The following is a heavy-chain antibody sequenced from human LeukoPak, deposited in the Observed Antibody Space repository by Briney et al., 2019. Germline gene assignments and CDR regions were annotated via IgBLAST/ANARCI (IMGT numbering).Heavy chain of an antibody. J-gene: IGHJ4*02. CDR2: INHSGST. CDR1: GGSFSGYY. V-gene: IGHV4-34*01. CDR3: ASGQFYGSGSYSTLFDY. D-gene: IGHD3-10*01. Sequence: PSETLSLTCAVYGGSFSGYYWSWIRQPPGKGLEWIGEINHSGSTNYNPSLKSRVTISVDTSKNQFSLKLSSVTAADTAVYYCASGQFYGSGSYSTLFDYWGQGTLVTVSS.